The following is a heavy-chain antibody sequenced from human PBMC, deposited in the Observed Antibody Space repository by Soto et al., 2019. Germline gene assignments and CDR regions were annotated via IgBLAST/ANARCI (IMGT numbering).Heavy chain of an antibody. CDR2: IYYSGST. CDR3: AIGSSSWDFDY. CDR1: GGSISSSSYY. V-gene: IGHV4-39*01. Sequence: PSETLSLTCTVSGGSISSSSYYWGWIRQPPGKGLEWIGSIYYSGSTYYNPSLKSRVTISVDTSKNQFSLKLSSVTAADTAVYYCAIGSSSWDFDYWGQGTLVTVSS. J-gene: IGHJ4*02. D-gene: IGHD6-13*01.